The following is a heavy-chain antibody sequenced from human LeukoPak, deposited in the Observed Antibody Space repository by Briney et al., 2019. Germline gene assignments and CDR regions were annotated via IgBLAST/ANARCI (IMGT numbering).Heavy chain of an antibody. Sequence: GGSLRLSCAASGFTFSSYWMSWVRQAPGKGLEWVANIKQDGSEKYYVDSVKGRFTISRDNAKNSLHLQMNSLRAEDTAVYYCARGGLRIAAAVWGQGTLVTVSS. CDR3: ARGGLRIAAAV. CDR1: GFTFSSYW. J-gene: IGHJ4*02. CDR2: IKQDGSEK. D-gene: IGHD6-13*01. V-gene: IGHV3-7*01.